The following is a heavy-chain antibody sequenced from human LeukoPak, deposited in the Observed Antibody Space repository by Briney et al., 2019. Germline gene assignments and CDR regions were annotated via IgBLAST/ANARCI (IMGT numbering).Heavy chain of an antibody. CDR1: GGSFSSYY. V-gene: IGHV4-4*07. D-gene: IGHD1-26*01. CDR2: IYNSGTT. J-gene: IGHJ2*01. CDR3: ARDRLGATGHWRIDV. Sequence: SETLSLTCTVSGGSFSSYYWTWIRQPAGKGLEWIGRIYNSGTTNYRPSLESRVTMLLDTSKNRFSLSLSSVTAADTAVYYCARDRLGATGHWRIDVWGRGTLVTVSS.